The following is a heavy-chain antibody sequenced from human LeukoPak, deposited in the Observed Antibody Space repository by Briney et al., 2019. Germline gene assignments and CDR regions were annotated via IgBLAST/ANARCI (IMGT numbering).Heavy chain of an antibody. CDR3: ARTHRDGYNLWDY. CDR2: IYYSGST. D-gene: IGHD5-12*01. J-gene: IGHJ4*02. CDR1: GGSISSGGYY. Sequence: SETLSLTCTVSGGSISSGGYYWSWIRQHPGKGLEWIGYIYYSGSTYYNPSLKSRVTISVDTSKNQFSLKLSSVTAADTAVYYCARTHRDGYNLWDYWGQGTLVTVSS. V-gene: IGHV4-31*03.